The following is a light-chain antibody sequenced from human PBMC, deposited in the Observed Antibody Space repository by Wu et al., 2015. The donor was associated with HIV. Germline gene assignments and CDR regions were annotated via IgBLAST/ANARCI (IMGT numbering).Light chain of an antibody. CDR1: QSIARD. J-gene: IGKJ1*01. CDR3: QHRSNWPT. CDR2: GAS. Sequence: EIVLTQSPATLSLSPGRRATLSCRASQSIARDLAWYQQKPGQSPRLLIYGASDRATGIPDRFSGNGSGTDFTLTISSLEPEDFAVYYCQHRSNWPTFGQGTKVEIQ. V-gene: IGKV3-11*01.